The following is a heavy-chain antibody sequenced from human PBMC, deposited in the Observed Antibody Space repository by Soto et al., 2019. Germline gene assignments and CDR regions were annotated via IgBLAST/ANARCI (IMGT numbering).Heavy chain of an antibody. V-gene: IGHV3-33*01. CDR1: GFTFSSYG. D-gene: IGHD6-6*01. CDR3: ARDGGNIAARRGGIYYYGMDV. J-gene: IGHJ6*02. CDR2: IWYDGSNK. Sequence: PGGSLRLSCAASGFTFSSYGMHWVRQAPGKGLEWVAVIWYDGSNKYYADSVKGRFTISRDNSKNTQYLQMNSLRAEDTAVYYCARDGGNIAARRGGIYYYGMDVWGQGTTVTVSS.